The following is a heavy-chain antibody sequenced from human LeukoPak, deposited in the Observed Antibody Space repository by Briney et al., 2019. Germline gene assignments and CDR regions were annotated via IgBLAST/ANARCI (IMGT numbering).Heavy chain of an antibody. Sequence: ASVKVSCKASGYTFTGYYMHWVRQAPGQGLEWMGWINPNSGGTNYALKFQGRVTMTRDTSISTAYMELSRLRSDDTAVYYCARGLFVVVPAAGSDYWGQGTLVTVSS. J-gene: IGHJ4*02. D-gene: IGHD2-2*01. CDR3: ARGLFVVVPAAGSDY. CDR2: INPNSGGT. CDR1: GYTFTGYY. V-gene: IGHV1-2*02.